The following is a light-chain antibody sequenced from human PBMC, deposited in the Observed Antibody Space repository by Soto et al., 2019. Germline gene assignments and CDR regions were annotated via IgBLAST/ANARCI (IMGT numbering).Light chain of an antibody. CDR3: QQRNSWPPTFT. CDR2: DTS. Sequence: EIVLTPAPATLSLSPGERATLSCRASQSVGSFLAWYQQKPGQAPRLLIYDTSIRATGIPARFSGSGSGTDFTLTISSLEPEDFAVYYCQQRNSWPPTFTFGQGTRLEI. J-gene: IGKJ5*01. CDR1: QSVGSF. V-gene: IGKV3-11*01.